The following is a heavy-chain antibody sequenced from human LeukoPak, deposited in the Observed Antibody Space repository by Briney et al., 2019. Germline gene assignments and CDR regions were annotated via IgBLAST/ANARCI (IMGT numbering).Heavy chain of an antibody. CDR3: ARDYCSSNDY. J-gene: IGHJ4*02. Sequence: GGSLRLSCAASGFTFSSYSMNWVRQAPGKGLEWVSSISSSSSDIHYADSVKGRFSISRDNAKNSLYLQMSSLRAEDTAVYYCARDYCSSNDYWGQGTLVTVSS. D-gene: IGHD2-15*01. CDR2: ISSSSSDI. V-gene: IGHV3-21*01. CDR1: GFTFSSYS.